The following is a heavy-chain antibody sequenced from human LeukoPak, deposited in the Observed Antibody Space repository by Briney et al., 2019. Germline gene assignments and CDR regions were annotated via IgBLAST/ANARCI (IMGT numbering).Heavy chain of an antibody. D-gene: IGHD6-19*01. Sequence: GGSLRLSCAASGFTFSSYAMSWVRQAPGKGLEWVSAISGSGGSTYYADSVKGRFTISRDNSKNTLYLQMYSLRAEDTAVYYCAKSRAFRAVAGPFDYWGQGTLVTVSS. J-gene: IGHJ4*02. CDR3: AKSRAFRAVAGPFDY. V-gene: IGHV3-23*01. CDR1: GFTFSSYA. CDR2: ISGSGGST.